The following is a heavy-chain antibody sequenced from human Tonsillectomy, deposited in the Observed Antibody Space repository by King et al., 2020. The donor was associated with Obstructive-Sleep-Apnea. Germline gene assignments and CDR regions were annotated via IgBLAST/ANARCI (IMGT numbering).Heavy chain of an antibody. Sequence: QLQESGPGLVKPSQTLSLTCTFFGGSISSDGYYLSWIRQHPGKGLEWIGYSYYRGSTYFNPSLKSRRTISVDTSKNQFFLKLSSVTAADTAVYYCARALVATISEFDYWGQGTLVTVSS. D-gene: IGHD5-12*01. V-gene: IGHV4-31*03. CDR3: ARALVATISEFDY. J-gene: IGHJ4*02. CDR1: GGSISSDGYY. CDR2: SYYRGST.